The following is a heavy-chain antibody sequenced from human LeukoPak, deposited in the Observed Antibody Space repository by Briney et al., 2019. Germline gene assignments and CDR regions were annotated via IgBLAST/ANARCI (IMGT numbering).Heavy chain of an antibody. CDR2: ISYDGSNK. Sequence: GGSLRLSCAASGFTFSSYAMHWVRQAPGKGLEWVAVISYDGSNKYYADSVKGRFTISRDNSKNTLYLQMNSLRAEDTAVYYCARARIAVAGGFDYWGQGTLVTVSS. V-gene: IGHV3-30*04. J-gene: IGHJ4*02. D-gene: IGHD6-19*01. CDR1: GFTFSSYA. CDR3: ARARIAVAGGFDY.